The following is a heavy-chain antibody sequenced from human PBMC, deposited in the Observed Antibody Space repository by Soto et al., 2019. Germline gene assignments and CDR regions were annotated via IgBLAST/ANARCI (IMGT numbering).Heavy chain of an antibody. V-gene: IGHV4-59*01. CDR3: ATGYCSGGSCNFDC. CDR2: IYYSGST. Sequence: KPSETLSLTCTVSGGSISSYYWSWIRQPPGKGLEWIGYIYYSGSTNYNPSLKSRVTISVDTSKNQFSLKLSSVTAADTAVYYCATGYCSGGSCNFDCWGQGTLVTVSS. J-gene: IGHJ4*02. D-gene: IGHD2-15*01. CDR1: GGSISSYY.